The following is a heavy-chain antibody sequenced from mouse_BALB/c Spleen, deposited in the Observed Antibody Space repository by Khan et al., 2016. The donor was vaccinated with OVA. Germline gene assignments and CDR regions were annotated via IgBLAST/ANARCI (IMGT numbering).Heavy chain of an antibody. CDR3: AKPSYDGYYDY. CDR2: ISTYSGNT. J-gene: IGHJ2*01. V-gene: IGHV1S137*01. D-gene: IGHD2-3*01. CDR1: GYTFTDYA. Sequence: QVQLQQSGPELVRPGVSVKISCKGSGYTFTDYAMYWVKQSHAKSLEWIGLISTYSGNTNYNQKFKGKDIMTVDKSSSTAYMELARLTSEDSANYYCAKPSYDGYYDYWGQGTTLTVSS.